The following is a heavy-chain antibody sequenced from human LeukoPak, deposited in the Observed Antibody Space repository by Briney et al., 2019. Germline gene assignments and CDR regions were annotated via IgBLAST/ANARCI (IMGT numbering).Heavy chain of an antibody. V-gene: IGHV7-4-1*02. Sequence: EASVKVSCKTSGYTFTNYALKWVRQAPGQGLEWMGWINTNTGNPTYAQGFTGRFVFSLDTSVSTAYLQISSLKAEDTAVYYCARVWSSGWNYFDYWGQGTLVTVSS. CDR1: GYTFTNYA. CDR2: INTNTGNP. J-gene: IGHJ4*02. CDR3: ARVWSSGWNYFDY. D-gene: IGHD6-19*01.